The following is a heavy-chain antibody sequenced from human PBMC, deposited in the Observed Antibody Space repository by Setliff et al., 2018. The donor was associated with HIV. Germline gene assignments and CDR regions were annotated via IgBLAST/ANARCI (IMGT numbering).Heavy chain of an antibody. CDR2: ISYTGTT. V-gene: IGHV4-59*01. Sequence: SETLSLTCTVSGGSISNYYWSWIRQPPGKGLEWIGYISYTGTTKYNPSLKSRVTISVDTSKNQFSVRLSSVSAADTAVYFCARHVARFDYDTGGYYVSHFDYWGQGTQVTVPS. J-gene: IGHJ4*02. CDR1: GGSISNYY. CDR3: ARHVARFDYDTGGYYVSHFDY. D-gene: IGHD3-22*01.